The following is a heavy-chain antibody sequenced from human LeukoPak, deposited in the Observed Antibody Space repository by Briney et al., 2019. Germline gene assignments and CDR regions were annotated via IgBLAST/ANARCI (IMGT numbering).Heavy chain of an antibody. CDR1: GGSISSGSYY. CDR3: AREGITFGGVIVLDY. CDR2: IYTSGST. J-gene: IGHJ4*02. Sequence: SETLSLTCTVSGGSISSGSYYWSWIRQPAGKGLEWIGRIYTSGSTNYNPSLKSRVTISVDTSKNQFSLKLSSVTAADTAVYYCAREGITFGGVIVLDYWGQGTLVTVSS. V-gene: IGHV4-61*02. D-gene: IGHD3-16*02.